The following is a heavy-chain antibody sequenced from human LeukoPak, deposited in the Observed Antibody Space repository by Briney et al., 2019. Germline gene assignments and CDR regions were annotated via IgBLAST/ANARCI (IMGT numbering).Heavy chain of an antibody. CDR1: GGSINSTNYY. V-gene: IGHV4-39*01. CDR3: ASIGVNYYSWFDY. D-gene: IGHD3-10*01. CDR2: IYYSGRS. J-gene: IGHJ4*02. Sequence: SETLSLTCTVSGGSINSTNYYWGWIRQPPGKGLEWIGNIYYSGRSYYNPSLKNRVTISVDTSKNQFSLMLTSVTAADAAVYYRASIGVNYYSWFDYWGQGTQVTVSS.